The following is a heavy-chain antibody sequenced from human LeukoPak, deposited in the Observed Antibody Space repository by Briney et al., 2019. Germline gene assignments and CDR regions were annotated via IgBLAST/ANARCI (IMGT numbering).Heavy chain of an antibody. D-gene: IGHD3-22*01. CDR2: MDPNSGNT. V-gene: IGHV1-8*03. CDR3: ARAGAGIVVVIIQH. CDR1: GYTFTTYD. J-gene: IGHJ1*01. Sequence: GASVKVSCKTSGYTFTTYDINWVRQATGQGLEWMGWMDPNSGNTAYPQKFQGRVTITRDTSKSTAYMEVSSLRSEDTAVYYCARAGAGIVVVIIQHWGQGTLVTVSS.